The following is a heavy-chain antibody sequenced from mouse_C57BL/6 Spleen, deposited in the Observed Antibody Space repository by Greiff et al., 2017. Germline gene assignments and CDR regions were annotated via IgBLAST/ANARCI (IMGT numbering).Heavy chain of an antibody. CDR3: ASPYYGPSYFDV. D-gene: IGHD1-1*01. CDR1: GFSLTSYG. CDR2: IWSGGST. V-gene: IGHV2-2*01. Sequence: VQLVESGPGLVQPSQSLSITCTVSGFSLTSYGVHWVRQSPGKGLEWLGVIWSGGSTDYHAAFISRLSISKDNSKSQVFFKMNILQADDPAIYYCASPYYGPSYFDVWGTGTTVTVSS. J-gene: IGHJ1*03.